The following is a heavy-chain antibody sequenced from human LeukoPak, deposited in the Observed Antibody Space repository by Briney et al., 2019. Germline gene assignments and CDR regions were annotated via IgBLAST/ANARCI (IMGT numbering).Heavy chain of an antibody. Sequence: SETLSLTCAVYGGSFSGYYWSWIRQPPGKGLEWIGEINHSGSTNYNPSLKSRVTISVDTSKNQFSLKLSSVTAADTAVYYCASSRYYGSGSYYYYYYGMDVWGQGTTVTVSS. CDR3: ASSRYYGSGSYYYYYYGMDV. CDR2: INHSGST. D-gene: IGHD3-10*01. V-gene: IGHV4-34*01. J-gene: IGHJ6*02. CDR1: GGSFSGYY.